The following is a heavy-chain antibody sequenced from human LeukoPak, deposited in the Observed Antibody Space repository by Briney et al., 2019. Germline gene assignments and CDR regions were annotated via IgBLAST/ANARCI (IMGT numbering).Heavy chain of an antibody. Sequence: PGGSLRLSCAVSGFAFGSEAMSWVRQSPARGLEWVASISPGGGTTYYADYVKGRFTISRDNSKNSLFVQMNSLRAEDTAVYYCARAGYYDYVWGSYRPYYFDYWGQGTLVTVSS. CDR2: ISPGGGTT. CDR3: ARAGYYDYVWGSYRPYYFDY. V-gene: IGHV3-23*01. D-gene: IGHD3-16*02. CDR1: GFAFGSEA. J-gene: IGHJ4*02.